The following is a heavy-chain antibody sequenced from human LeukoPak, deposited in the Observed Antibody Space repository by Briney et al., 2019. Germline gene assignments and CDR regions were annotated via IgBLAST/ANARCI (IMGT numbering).Heavy chain of an antibody. Sequence: SETLSLTCAVYGGSFSGYYWSWIRQPPGKGLEWIGEINHSGSTNYNPSLKSRVTISVDTSKNQFSLKLSSVTAADTAVYYCAREASIAVADVWGQGTTVTVPS. V-gene: IGHV4-34*01. CDR3: AREASIAVADV. CDR2: INHSGST. CDR1: GGSFSGYY. J-gene: IGHJ6*02. D-gene: IGHD6-19*01.